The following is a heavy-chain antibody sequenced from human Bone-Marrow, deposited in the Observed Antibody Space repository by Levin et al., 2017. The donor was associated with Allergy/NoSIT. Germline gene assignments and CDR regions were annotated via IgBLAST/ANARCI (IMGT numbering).Heavy chain of an antibody. Sequence: SGPTLVKPTQTLTLTCTFSGFLLITSGVGVGWIRQPPGKALEWLSIIYWDDDKQYSPSLKSRLTITKDTSKNQVVLTMTNMDPLDTGTYYCAYRDMLGYPDSFDVWGQGTMVTVSS. D-gene: IGHD2-15*01. J-gene: IGHJ3*01. V-gene: IGHV2-5*02. CDR3: AYRDMLGYPDSFDV. CDR2: IYWDDDK. CDR1: GFLLITSGVG.